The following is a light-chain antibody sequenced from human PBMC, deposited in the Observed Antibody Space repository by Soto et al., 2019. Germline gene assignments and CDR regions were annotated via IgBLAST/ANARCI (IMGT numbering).Light chain of an antibody. CDR2: EIN. Sequence: QSVLTQPPSASGSPGQSVTISCTGTSSDVGAYDYVSWYQQHPGKAPKLMIYEINKRPSGVPDRFSGSKSGNTASLTVSGLQAEDEADYYCTSYTSSSTPVFGTGTKVTVL. V-gene: IGLV2-8*01. CDR3: TSYTSSSTPV. CDR1: SSDVGAYDY. J-gene: IGLJ1*01.